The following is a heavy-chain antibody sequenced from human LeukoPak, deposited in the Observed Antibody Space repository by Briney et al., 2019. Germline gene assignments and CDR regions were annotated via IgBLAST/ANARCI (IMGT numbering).Heavy chain of an antibody. V-gene: IGHV3-66*02. D-gene: IGHD2-15*01. CDR3: ARVGDRDVFDI. J-gene: IGHJ3*02. Sequence: PGGSLRLSCEASGFTVDANAMAWVRQAPGKGLEWVAGLGSDGRTHYRDSVRGRFTISSDNFKNTLYLQMGSLRAEDMAVYYCARVGDRDVFDIWGQGTMVAVSS. CDR1: GFTVDANA. CDR2: LGSDGRT.